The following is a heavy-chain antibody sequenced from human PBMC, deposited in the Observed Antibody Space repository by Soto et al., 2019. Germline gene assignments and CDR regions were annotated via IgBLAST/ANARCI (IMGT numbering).Heavy chain of an antibody. J-gene: IGHJ6*02. CDR2: ISSSSSTI. CDR3: ARDRVMWRGATLGYGMDV. Sequence: GGSLRLSCAASGFTFSSYSMNWVRQAPGKGLEWVSYISSSSSTIYYADSVKGRFTISRDNAKNSLYLQMNSLRDEDTAVYYCARDRVMWRGATLGYGMDVWGQGTTVTGSS. D-gene: IGHD1-26*01. CDR1: GFTFSSYS. V-gene: IGHV3-48*02.